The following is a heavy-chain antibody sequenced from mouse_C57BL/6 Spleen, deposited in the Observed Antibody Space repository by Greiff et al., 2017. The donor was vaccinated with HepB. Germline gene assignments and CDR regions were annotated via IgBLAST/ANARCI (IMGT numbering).Heavy chain of an antibody. V-gene: IGHV3-6*01. Sequence: EVQLQQSGPGLVKPSQSLSLTCSVTGYSITSGYYWNWIRQFPGNKLEWMGYISYDGSNNYNPSLKNRISITRDTSKNQVFLKLNSVTTEDTATYYCARDHGSSYVARFFDYWGQGTTLTVSS. CDR1: GYSITSGYY. CDR2: ISYDGSN. J-gene: IGHJ2*01. CDR3: ARDHGSSYVARFFDY. D-gene: IGHD1-1*01.